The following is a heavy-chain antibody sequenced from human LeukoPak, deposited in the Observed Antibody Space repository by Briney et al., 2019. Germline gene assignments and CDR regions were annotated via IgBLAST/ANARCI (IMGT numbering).Heavy chain of an antibody. D-gene: IGHD3-10*01. V-gene: IGHV3-15*01. CDR3: TTGFDPITMGYYGMDV. J-gene: IGHJ6*02. CDR2: IKSKTDGGTT. CDR1: GFTFSNAW. Sequence: GGSLRLSCAASGFTFSNAWMSWVRQAPGKGLEWVGRIKSKTDGGTTDYAAPVKGRFTISRDDSKNTLYLQMNSLKTEDTAVHYCTTGFDPITMGYYGMDVWGQGTTVTVSS.